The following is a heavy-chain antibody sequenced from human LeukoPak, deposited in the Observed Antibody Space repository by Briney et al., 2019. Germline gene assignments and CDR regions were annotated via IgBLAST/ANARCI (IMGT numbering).Heavy chain of an antibody. CDR1: RFTFSNYW. CDR3: ARVVPAAIAFDY. Sequence: GGSLRLSCAASRFTFSNYWVSWVRRAPGKGREWVGNIKQEGSEKYYGDSVKGRFTISRDNAKNSLYLQMNSLRAEETAVYYCARVVPAAIAFDYWGQGTLVTVSS. J-gene: IGHJ4*02. V-gene: IGHV3-7*01. D-gene: IGHD2-2*01. CDR2: IKQEGSEK.